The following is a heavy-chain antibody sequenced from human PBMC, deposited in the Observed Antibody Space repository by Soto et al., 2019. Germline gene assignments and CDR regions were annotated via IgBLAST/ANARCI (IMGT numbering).Heavy chain of an antibody. CDR1: GGSISSCGYY. Sequence: SETLSRSCTFSGGSISSCGYYWSWIRQHPGKGLEWIGYIYYSGSTYYNPSLKSRVTISVGTSNNQFSLKLSSVTATDTAVHYCTGYFSSTSCQAYYYYGMEVWGQASTVSVSS. J-gene: IGHJ6*02. CDR3: TGYFSSTSCQAYYYYGMEV. CDR2: IYYSGST. D-gene: IGHD2-2*03. V-gene: IGHV4-31*03.